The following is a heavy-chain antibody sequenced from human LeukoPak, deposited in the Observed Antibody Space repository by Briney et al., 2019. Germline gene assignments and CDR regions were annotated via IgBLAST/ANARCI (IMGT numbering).Heavy chain of an antibody. J-gene: IGHJ6*03. Sequence: SVKVSCKASGGTFSSYAISWVRQAPGQGLEWMGRIIPIFGTADYAQKFQGRVTITTDESTSTAYMELSSLRSEDTAVYYCARSYYGDYYMDVWGKGTTVTVSS. V-gene: IGHV1-69*05. CDR2: IIPIFGTA. CDR3: ARSYYGDYYMDV. D-gene: IGHD4-17*01. CDR1: GGTFSSYA.